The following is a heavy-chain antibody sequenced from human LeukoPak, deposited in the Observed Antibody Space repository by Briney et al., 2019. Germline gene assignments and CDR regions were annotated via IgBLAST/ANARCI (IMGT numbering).Heavy chain of an antibody. Sequence: PGGSLRLSCAVSGFTVSSNFMTWVRQAPGKGLEWVSVIFSGGDTYYADSVKGRFSISRDKSKNTLFLQMNSLRVEDTAVYYCARGTTVATLYSFDCWGQGTLVTVSS. V-gene: IGHV3-53*01. CDR2: IFSGGDT. CDR1: GFTVSSNF. J-gene: IGHJ4*02. CDR3: ARGTTVATLYSFDC. D-gene: IGHD4-23*01.